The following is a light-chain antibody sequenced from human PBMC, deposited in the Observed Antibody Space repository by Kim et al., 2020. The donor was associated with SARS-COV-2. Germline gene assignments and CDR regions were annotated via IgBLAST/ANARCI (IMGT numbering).Light chain of an antibody. J-gene: IGLJ2*01. CDR2: DVH. CDR3: SSYTSSSTPVV. CDR1: SSDVGGYNY. Sequence: SITNSCTGTSSDVGGYNYVSWYQQHPGKAPKLMIYDVHNWPSGVSNRFSGSKSGNTASLTISGPQAEDEADYYCSSYTSSSTPVVFGGGTQLTVL. V-gene: IGLV2-14*03.